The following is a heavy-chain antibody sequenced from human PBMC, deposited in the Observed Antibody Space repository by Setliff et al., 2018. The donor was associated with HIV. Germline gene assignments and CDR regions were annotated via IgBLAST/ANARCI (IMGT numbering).Heavy chain of an antibody. CDR1: GFSLGTYS. CDR2: ISSDSRTT. V-gene: IGHV3-48*01. D-gene: IGHD2-15*01. Sequence: PGGSLRLSCIASGFSLGTYSMNWVRQAPGKGLEWISYISSDSRTTYYADSVKGRFTISRDDAKTSLYLQMSSLRAEDTAVYYCAREMGSTHQAFDIWGQGTMVTVSS. J-gene: IGHJ3*02. CDR3: AREMGSTHQAFDI.